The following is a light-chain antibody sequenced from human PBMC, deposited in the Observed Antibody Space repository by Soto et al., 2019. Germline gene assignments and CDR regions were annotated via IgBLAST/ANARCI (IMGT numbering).Light chain of an antibody. CDR2: GSS. Sequence: AIQMTQSPSSLSASVGDRLTITCRASQDIGTEFGWYQQKPGKAPKLLIYGSSILHSGVPSRFSGSGSGTDFTLTISSLQPEDFATYYCLQDSKYPRTFGQGTKVEI. V-gene: IGKV1-6*01. CDR1: QDIGTE. CDR3: LQDSKYPRT. J-gene: IGKJ1*01.